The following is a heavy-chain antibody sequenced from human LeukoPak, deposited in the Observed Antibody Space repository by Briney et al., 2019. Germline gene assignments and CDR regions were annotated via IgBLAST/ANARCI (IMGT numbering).Heavy chain of an antibody. CDR2: IKQDGSEK. V-gene: IGHV3-7*01. D-gene: IGHD2/OR15-2a*01. J-gene: IGHJ6*02. CDR1: GFTFSSYA. Sequence: GSLRLSCAASGFTFSSYAMSWVRQAPGKGLEWVANIKQDGSEKYYVDSVKGRFTISRDNAKNSLYLQMNSLRAEDTAVYYCARFPSNGMDVWGQGTTVTVSS. CDR3: ARFPSNGMDV.